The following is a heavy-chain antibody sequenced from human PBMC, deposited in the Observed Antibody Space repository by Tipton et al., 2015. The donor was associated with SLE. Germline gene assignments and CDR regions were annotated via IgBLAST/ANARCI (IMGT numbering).Heavy chain of an antibody. D-gene: IGHD4-11*01. Sequence: TLSLTCTVSGGSISSYYWSWIRQPAGGGLEWIGRIYTNENTNYNPSLKSRGTMSVDTSKNHFSLKLISVTAADTAVYYCAREFLNPVTTVHYYFDLWGRGTLVTVSS. CDR2: IYTNENT. CDR3: AREFLNPVTTVHYYFDL. V-gene: IGHV4-4*07. J-gene: IGHJ2*01. CDR1: GGSISSYY.